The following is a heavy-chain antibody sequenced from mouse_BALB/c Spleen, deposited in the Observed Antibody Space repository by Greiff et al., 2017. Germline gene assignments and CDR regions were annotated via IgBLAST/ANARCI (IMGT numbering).Heavy chain of an antibody. V-gene: IGHV5-4*02. CDR1: GFTFSDYY. CDR3: ARDWAYGSSYGYFDV. J-gene: IGHJ1*01. Sequence: EVQRVESGGGLVKPGGSLKLSCAASGFTFSDYYMYWVRQTPEKRLEWVATISDGGSYTYYPDSVKGRFTISRDNAKNNLYLQMSSLKSEDTAMYYCARDWAYGSSYGYFDVWGAGTTVTVSS. CDR2: ISDGGSYT. D-gene: IGHD1-1*01.